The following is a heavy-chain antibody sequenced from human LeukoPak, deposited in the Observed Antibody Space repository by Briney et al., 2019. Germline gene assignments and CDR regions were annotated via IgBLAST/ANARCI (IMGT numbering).Heavy chain of an antibody. CDR2: IYYSGST. D-gene: IGHD6-19*01. CDR3: ARGHMSGGSNWFDP. V-gene: IGHV4-59*11. Sequence: PSETLSLTCTVSGGSISSHYWSWIRQPPGKGLEWIGSIYYSGSTNYNASLKSRVSISLDTSKNQFSLKLSSVTAADTAVYYCARGHMSGGSNWFDPWGQGTLVTVSS. J-gene: IGHJ5*02. CDR1: GGSISSHY.